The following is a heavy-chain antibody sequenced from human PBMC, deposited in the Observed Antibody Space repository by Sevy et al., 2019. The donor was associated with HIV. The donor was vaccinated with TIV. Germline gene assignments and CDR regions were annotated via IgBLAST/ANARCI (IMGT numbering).Heavy chain of an antibody. J-gene: IGHJ6*02. V-gene: IGHV4-59*01. CDR1: GDSISGYY. Sequence: SETLSLTCTVSGDSISGYYWSWIRQPPGKGLEWIGYFFYSGSTNYNPSLKSRVTISVDTTRNQVSLKVRSVTAADTAVYYCARGIAAPRGMDVWGQGTTFTVSS. D-gene: IGHD6-13*01. CDR2: FFYSGST. CDR3: ARGIAAPRGMDV.